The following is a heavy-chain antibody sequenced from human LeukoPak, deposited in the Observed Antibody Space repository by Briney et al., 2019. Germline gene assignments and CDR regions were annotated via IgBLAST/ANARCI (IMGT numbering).Heavy chain of an antibody. Sequence: GGSLRLSCAASGFTFSSYGMHWVRQAPGRGLEWVANIKQDGSEKYYVDSVRGRFTISRDNAKKSLYLQMNSPRAEDTAVYYCARDPARYGDYGLLDYWGQGTLVTVSS. J-gene: IGHJ4*02. CDR3: ARDPARYGDYGLLDY. CDR2: IKQDGSEK. D-gene: IGHD4-17*01. V-gene: IGHV3-7*01. CDR1: GFTFSSYG.